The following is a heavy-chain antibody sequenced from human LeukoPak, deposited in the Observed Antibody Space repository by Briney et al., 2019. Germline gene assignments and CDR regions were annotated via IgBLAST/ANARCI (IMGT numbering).Heavy chain of an antibody. CDR1: GYTFTGYY. CDR3: ARGGCSSTSCYAIDYYMDV. J-gene: IGHJ6*03. Sequence: ASVKVSCKASGYTFTGYYMHWVRQAPEQGLEWMGWINPNSGGTNYAQKFQGRVTMTRDTSISTAYVELSRLRSDDTAVYYCARGGCSSTSCYAIDYYMDVWGKGTTVTISS. V-gene: IGHV1-2*02. D-gene: IGHD2-2*01. CDR2: INPNSGGT.